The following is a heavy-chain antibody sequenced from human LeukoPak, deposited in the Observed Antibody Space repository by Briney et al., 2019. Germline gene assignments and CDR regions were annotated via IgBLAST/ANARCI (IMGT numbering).Heavy chain of an antibody. CDR2: IYPGDSDT. Sequence: GESLKISCKGSGYSFTSYWIGWVRQMPGKGLEWTGIIYPGDSDTRYSPSFQGQVTISADKSISTAYLQWSSLKASDTAMYYCARRKGCSSTSCYGMDVWGQGTTVTVSS. D-gene: IGHD2-2*01. CDR3: ARRKGCSSTSCYGMDV. V-gene: IGHV5-51*01. J-gene: IGHJ6*02. CDR1: GYSFTSYW.